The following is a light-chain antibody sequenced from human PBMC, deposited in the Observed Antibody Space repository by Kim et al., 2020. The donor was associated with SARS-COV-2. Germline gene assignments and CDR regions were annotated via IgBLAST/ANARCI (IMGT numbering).Light chain of an antibody. CDR3: QQYHNWPPT. V-gene: IGKV3D-15*01. CDR2: GAS. J-gene: IGKJ1*01. CDR1: QGISTN. Sequence: IVVTQSPVTLSVSPGERATLSCRASQGISTNLAWYHHKPGQAPRLLISGASTRATGIPARFSGGGSGAEFTLTISSLQSEDFGIYYCQQYHNWPPTFGQGTKVDIK.